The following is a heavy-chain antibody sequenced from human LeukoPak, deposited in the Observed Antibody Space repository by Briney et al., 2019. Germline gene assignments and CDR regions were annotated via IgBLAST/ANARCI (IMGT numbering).Heavy chain of an antibody. V-gene: IGHV1-2*04. Sequence: ASVKVSCKASGYTFTGYYMHWVRQAPGQGLEWMGWISPNSGGTNYAQKFQGWVTMTRDTSISTAYMELSRLRSDDTAVYYCAREKDSSGYSNWFDPWGQGTLVTVSS. CDR1: GYTFTGYY. J-gene: IGHJ5*02. CDR3: AREKDSSGYSNWFDP. CDR2: ISPNSGGT. D-gene: IGHD3-22*01.